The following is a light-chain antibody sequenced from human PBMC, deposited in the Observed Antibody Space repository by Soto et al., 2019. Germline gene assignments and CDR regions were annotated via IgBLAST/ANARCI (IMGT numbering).Light chain of an antibody. CDR2: DSN. Sequence: QSVLTQPASVSGSPGQSVTISCTGTSSDIGSYNVVSWHQQHPGKATNLMIYDSNKRPSVVSDRSSGSKSANAASLTISGLQAEDEADYYCYSYAGDYIYVFGSGTKVTVL. CDR1: SSDIGSYNV. J-gene: IGLJ1*01. V-gene: IGLV2-23*01. CDR3: YSYAGDYIYV.